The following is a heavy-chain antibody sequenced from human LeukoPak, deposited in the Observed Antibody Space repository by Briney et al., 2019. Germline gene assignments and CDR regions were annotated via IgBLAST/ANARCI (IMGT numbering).Heavy chain of an antibody. CDR2: INPSGGST. J-gene: IGHJ4*02. D-gene: IGHD3-10*01. Sequence: EASVKVSCKASGYTFTSYYMHWVRQAPGQGLEWMGIINPSGGSTSYAQKFQGRVTMTRDTSTSTVYMELSSLRSEDTAVYYCARDFADYYGSGSLRHFDYWGQGTLVTVSS. CDR3: ARDFADYYGSGSLRHFDY. CDR1: GYTFTSYY. V-gene: IGHV1-46*01.